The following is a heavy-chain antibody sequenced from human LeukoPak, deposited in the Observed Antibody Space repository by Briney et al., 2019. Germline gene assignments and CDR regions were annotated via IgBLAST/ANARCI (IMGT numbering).Heavy chain of an antibody. CDR1: GFTFSSYG. CDR2: ISYDGSDK. CDR3: AKDSRQWLVRGFDY. D-gene: IGHD6-19*01. V-gene: IGHV3-30*18. Sequence: GGSLRLSCAASGFTFSSYGMHWVRQAPGKGLEWVALISYDGSDKYYADSVKGRFTISRDNSKNTLYLQMNSLRAEDTAVYYCAKDSRQWLVRGFDYWGQGTLVTVSS. J-gene: IGHJ4*02.